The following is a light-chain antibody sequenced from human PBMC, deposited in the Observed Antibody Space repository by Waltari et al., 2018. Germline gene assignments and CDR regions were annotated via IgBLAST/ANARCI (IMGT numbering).Light chain of an antibody. CDR3: QQLLT. J-gene: IGKJ4*01. Sequence: RVTITCQASQDISNYLNWYQQKPGKVPKLLIYDASNLETGVPSRFSGSGSGTDFTFTISSLQPEDIATYYCQQLLTFGGGTKVEIK. V-gene: IGKV1-33*01. CDR2: DAS. CDR1: QDISNY.